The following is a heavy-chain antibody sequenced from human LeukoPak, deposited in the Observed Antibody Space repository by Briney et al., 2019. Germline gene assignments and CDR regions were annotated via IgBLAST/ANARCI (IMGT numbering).Heavy chain of an antibody. CDR1: GGSFSGYY. CDR2: INHSGST. CDR3: ARVLLWFGELLKGGHFDL. V-gene: IGHV4-34*01. J-gene: IGHJ2*01. D-gene: IGHD3-10*01. Sequence: SSETLSLTCAVYGGSFSGYYWSWIRQPPGKGLEWIGEINHSGSTNYNPSLKSRVTISVDTSKNQFSLKLSSVTAADTAVYYCARVLLWFGELLKGGHFDLWGRGTLVTVSS.